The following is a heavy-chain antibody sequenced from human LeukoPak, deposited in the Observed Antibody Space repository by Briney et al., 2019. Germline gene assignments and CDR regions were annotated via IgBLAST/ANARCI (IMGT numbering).Heavy chain of an antibody. CDR3: ARALWGYNLIDYYYYYMDV. CDR1: GFTFSDYY. V-gene: IGHV3-11*04. J-gene: IGHJ6*03. CDR2: ISSSGNTI. Sequence: GGSLRLSCVASGFTFSDYYMSWIRQAPGKGLEWVSYISSSGNTIYYADSVRGRFTISRDNAKNSLYLQMNSLRAEDSAVYYCARALWGYNLIDYYYYYMDVWGKGTTVTVSS. D-gene: IGHD5-24*01.